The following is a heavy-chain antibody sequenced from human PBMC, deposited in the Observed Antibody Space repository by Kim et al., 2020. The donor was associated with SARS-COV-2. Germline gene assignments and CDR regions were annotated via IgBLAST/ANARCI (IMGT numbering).Heavy chain of an antibody. CDR3: AKDIVGATPYYGMDV. J-gene: IGHJ6*02. Sequence: DSVKGRFTISRDNAKNSLYLQMNSLRAEDTALYYCAKDIVGATPYYGMDVWGQGTTVTVSS. D-gene: IGHD1-26*01. V-gene: IGHV3-9*01.